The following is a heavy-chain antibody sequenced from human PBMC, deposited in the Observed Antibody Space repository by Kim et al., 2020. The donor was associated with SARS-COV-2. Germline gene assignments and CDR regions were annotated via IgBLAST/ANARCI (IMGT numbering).Heavy chain of an antibody. CDR3: ARGLEFNTYYYGSVGGY. D-gene: IGHD3-10*01. Sequence: ASVKVSCKASGYTFTSYDINWVRQATGQGLEWMGWMNPNSGNTGYAQKFQGRVTMTRNTSISTAYMELSSLRSEDTAVYYCARGLEFNTYYYGSVGGYWGQGTLVTVSS. V-gene: IGHV1-8*01. CDR2: MNPNSGNT. CDR1: GYTFTSYD. J-gene: IGHJ4*02.